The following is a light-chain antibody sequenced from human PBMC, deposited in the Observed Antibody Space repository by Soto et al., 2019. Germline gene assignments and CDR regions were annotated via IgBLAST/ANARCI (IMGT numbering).Light chain of an antibody. Sequence: QSVLTQPPSVSGAPGQRVTISCTGSSSNIGAGYDVHWYQQLPGTAPKLLIYGNSNRPSGVPDRFCGSKSGTSASLAITGLQAEDEADYYCQSYDSSLSVVFGGGTKLTVL. CDR2: GNS. CDR3: QSYDSSLSVV. V-gene: IGLV1-40*01. J-gene: IGLJ2*01. CDR1: SSNIGAGYD.